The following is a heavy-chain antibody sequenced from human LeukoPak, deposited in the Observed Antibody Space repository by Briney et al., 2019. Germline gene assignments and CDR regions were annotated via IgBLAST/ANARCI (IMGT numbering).Heavy chain of an antibody. J-gene: IGHJ3*02. D-gene: IGHD7-27*01. V-gene: IGHV3-21*01. CDR1: GFTFSSYS. CDR2: ISSSSSYI. Sequence: GGSLRLSCAASGFTFSSYSMNWVRQAPGKGLEWVSSISSSSSYIYYADSVKGRFTISRDNAKNSLYLQMNSLRAEDTAVYYCARFSWAGDAFDIWGQGTMVTVSS. CDR3: ARFSWAGDAFDI.